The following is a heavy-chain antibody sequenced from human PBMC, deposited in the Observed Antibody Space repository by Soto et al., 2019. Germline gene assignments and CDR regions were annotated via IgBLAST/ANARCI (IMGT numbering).Heavy chain of an antibody. CDR1: GFTFDDYA. Sequence: EVQLVESGGGLVQPGRSLRLSCAASGFTFDDYAMHWVRQAPGKGLEWVSGISWNSGSIGYADSVKGRFPISRDNAKNSLYLQMNSLRAEDTALYYCAKDTYDSSGYYSAFDIWGQGTMVTVSS. CDR2: ISWNSGSI. J-gene: IGHJ3*02. CDR3: AKDTYDSSGYYSAFDI. V-gene: IGHV3-9*01. D-gene: IGHD3-22*01.